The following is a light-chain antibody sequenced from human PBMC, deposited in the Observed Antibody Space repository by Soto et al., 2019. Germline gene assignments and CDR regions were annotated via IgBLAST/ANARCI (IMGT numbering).Light chain of an antibody. Sequence: QSVLTQPASVSGSPGQSITISCTGTSSDVGGYNYVSWYQQHPGRAPQLMIYDVSNRPSGVSNRFSGSRSGNTASLTISGLQAEDEADYYCSLYATSTTVLFGGGTKLTVL. J-gene: IGLJ2*01. V-gene: IGLV2-14*03. CDR2: DVS. CDR1: SSDVGGYNY. CDR3: SLYATSTTVL.